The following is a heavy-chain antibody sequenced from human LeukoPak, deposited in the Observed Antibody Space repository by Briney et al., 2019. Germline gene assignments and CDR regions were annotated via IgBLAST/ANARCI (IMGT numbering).Heavy chain of an antibody. D-gene: IGHD2-2*02. J-gene: IGHJ3*01. Sequence: GGSLRLSCAASGFTFSSYGIHWVRQAPGKGLEWVAFIRYDGSNKYYTDSVKGRFTISRDNSKNTLYLQMNSLRADDTAVYYCAMKAVPRPRLYDAFDFWGQGTVVTVSS. CDR3: AMKAVPRPRLYDAFDF. CDR2: IRYDGSNK. CDR1: GFTFSSYG. V-gene: IGHV3-30*02.